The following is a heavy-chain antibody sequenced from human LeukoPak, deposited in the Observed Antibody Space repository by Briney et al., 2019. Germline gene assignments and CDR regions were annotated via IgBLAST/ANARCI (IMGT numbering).Heavy chain of an antibody. Sequence: GESLKISCKGSGYSFTTFWVAWVRQMPGKGLEWLGIIYPGDSDTRYNPSFQGQVTFSADKSISIAYLQWSSLKASDTAMYYCASLRSYSDAFDIWGRGTMVTASS. J-gene: IGHJ3*02. CDR2: IYPGDSDT. CDR3: ASLRSYSDAFDI. V-gene: IGHV5-51*01. CDR1: GYSFTTFW. D-gene: IGHD2-21*01.